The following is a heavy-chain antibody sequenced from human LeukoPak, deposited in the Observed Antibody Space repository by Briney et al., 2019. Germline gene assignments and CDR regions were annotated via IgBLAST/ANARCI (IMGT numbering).Heavy chain of an antibody. D-gene: IGHD3-22*01. CDR2: IYNNGRT. CDR1: GGSISSGDYY. J-gene: IGHJ4*02. Sequence: SQTLSLTCTVSGGSISSGDYYWSWIRQPPGKGLEWIGYIYNNGRTYYNPSLKSRVTISVDTSKNLFSLKLTSVTAADTAVYYCASSTFYSDTKGGMLDFDYWGRGTLVTVSS. CDR3: ASSTFYSDTKGGMLDFDY. V-gene: IGHV4-30-4*01.